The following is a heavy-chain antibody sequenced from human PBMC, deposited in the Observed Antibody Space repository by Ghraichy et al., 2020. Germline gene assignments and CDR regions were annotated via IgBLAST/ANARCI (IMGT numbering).Heavy chain of an antibody. CDR1: GFTLSSYD. Sequence: GGSLRLSCAASGFTLSSYDMHWVRQAIGKGLESVSALGTADYTYYPGSVKGRFTISRDNAKNSLYLQMNSLRAGDTAVYYCARRSLASPSLDYWGQGTLVSIS. J-gene: IGHJ4*02. V-gene: IGHV3-13*01. CDR2: LGTADYT. CDR3: ARRSLASPSLDY.